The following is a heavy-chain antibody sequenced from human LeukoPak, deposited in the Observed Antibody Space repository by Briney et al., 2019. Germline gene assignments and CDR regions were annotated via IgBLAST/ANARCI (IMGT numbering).Heavy chain of an antibody. CDR2: IYTSGST. V-gene: IGHV4-4*09. Sequence: SETLSLTCTVSGGSISRYYWSWLRQPPGKGLEWIGYIYTSGSTNYNPSLKSRVTLSVDSSKNQFSLNLSSVTAADTAVYYCARDRGYDRTGYYFLDAFDIWGQGTMVTVSS. CDR1: GGSISRYY. CDR3: ARDRGYDRTGYYFLDAFDI. D-gene: IGHD3-22*01. J-gene: IGHJ3*02.